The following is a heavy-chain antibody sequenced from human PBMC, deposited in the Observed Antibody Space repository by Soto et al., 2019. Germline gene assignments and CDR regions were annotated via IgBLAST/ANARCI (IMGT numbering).Heavy chain of an antibody. CDR3: ASGQLWLGYYYYGMDV. Sequence: GAPAKVSCKASCYTFTSYAMHLVRHSPGQRLEWMGWINAGNGNTKYSQKFQGRVTITRDTSASTAYMELSSLRSEDTAVYYCASGQLWLGYYYYGMDVWGQGTTVTVSS. J-gene: IGHJ6*02. D-gene: IGHD5-18*01. CDR2: INAGNGNT. CDR1: CYTFTSYA. V-gene: IGHV1-3*01.